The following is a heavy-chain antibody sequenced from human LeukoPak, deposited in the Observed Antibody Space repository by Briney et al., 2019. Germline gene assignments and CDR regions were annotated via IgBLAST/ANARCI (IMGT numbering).Heavy chain of an antibody. CDR3: AKACTTGIHHWFDP. Sequence: SETLSLTCVVSGPSISTNYYWGWIRQPPGKGLEWIGNIYHIGGSYYNPSLKSRVTILVETSKNQFSLKLSSAEVGHTAAYYCAKACTTGIHHWFDPWGQGNLVTVSS. CDR2: IYHIGGS. CDR1: GPSISTNYY. D-gene: IGHD1-1*01. J-gene: IGHJ5*02. V-gene: IGHV4-38-2*01.